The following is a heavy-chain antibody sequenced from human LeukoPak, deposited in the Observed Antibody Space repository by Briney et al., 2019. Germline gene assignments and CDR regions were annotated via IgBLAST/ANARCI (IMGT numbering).Heavy chain of an antibody. Sequence: GGSLRLSCAASGFSFSFYWMHWVRQAPGKGPVWVSRIKTDGSIADYADSVKGRFTISRDNAKNTLYLHMNSLRAEDTAVYYCARDRPLGGILDFDYWGQGTLVTVSS. CDR2: IKTDGSIA. CDR1: GFSFSFYW. V-gene: IGHV3-74*01. D-gene: IGHD3-16*01. CDR3: ARDRPLGGILDFDY. J-gene: IGHJ4*02.